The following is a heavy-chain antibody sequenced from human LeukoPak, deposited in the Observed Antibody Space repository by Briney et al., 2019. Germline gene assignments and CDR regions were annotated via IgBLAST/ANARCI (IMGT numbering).Heavy chain of an antibody. CDR1: GYTLTELS. Sequence: ASVKVSCKVSGYTLTELSMHWVRQAPGKGLEWMGWMNPNSGNTGYAQKFQGRVTITRNTSISTAYMELSSLRSEDTAVYYCARHSSSAFNFDYWGQGTLVTVSS. CDR2: MNPNSGNT. J-gene: IGHJ4*02. V-gene: IGHV1-8*03. CDR3: ARHSSSAFNFDY. D-gene: IGHD6-6*01.